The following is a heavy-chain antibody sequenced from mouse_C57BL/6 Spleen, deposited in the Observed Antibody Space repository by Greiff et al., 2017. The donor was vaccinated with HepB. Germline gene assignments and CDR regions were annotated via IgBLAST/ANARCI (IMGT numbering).Heavy chain of an antibody. CDR3: ARGYYGSSYGWYFDV. J-gene: IGHJ1*03. Sequence: VQLVESGPELVKPGASVKISCKASGYAFSSSWMNWVKQRPGKGLEWIGRIYPGDGDTNYNGKFKGKATLTADKSSSTAYMQLSSLTSEDSAVYFCARGYYGSSYGWYFDVWGTGTTVTVSS. D-gene: IGHD1-1*01. CDR2: IYPGDGDT. CDR1: GYAFSSSW. V-gene: IGHV1-82*01.